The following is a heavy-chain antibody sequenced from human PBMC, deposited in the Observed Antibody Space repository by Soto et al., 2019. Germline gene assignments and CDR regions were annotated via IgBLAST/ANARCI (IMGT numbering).Heavy chain of an antibody. D-gene: IGHD3-10*01. CDR1: GFTFRIYS. Sequence: GGSLRLSCAASGFTFRIYSMNWVRQAPGKGLEWVSSISSSSSYIYYADSVKGRFTISRDNAKNSLYLQMNSLRAEDTAVYYCARGPMVRGVIIPNWFDPWGQGTLVTVSS. J-gene: IGHJ5*02. CDR2: ISSSSSYI. V-gene: IGHV3-21*01. CDR3: ARGPMVRGVIIPNWFDP.